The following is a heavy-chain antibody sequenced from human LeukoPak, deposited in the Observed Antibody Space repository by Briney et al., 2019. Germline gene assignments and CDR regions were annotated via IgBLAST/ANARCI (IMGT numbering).Heavy chain of an antibody. Sequence: GESLKISWKGSGYSFTSYWVGWVRQMPGKGLEWVGIIYPGDSDTRYSSSFQGQVTISAAKSISTAYLQWSSLKDSDTAMYYCARHHDFWSGYSVLAENYFDYWGQGTLVTVSS. D-gene: IGHD3-3*01. V-gene: IGHV5-51*01. CDR3: ARHHDFWSGYSVLAENYFDY. J-gene: IGHJ4*02. CDR2: IYPGDSDT. CDR1: GYSFTSYW.